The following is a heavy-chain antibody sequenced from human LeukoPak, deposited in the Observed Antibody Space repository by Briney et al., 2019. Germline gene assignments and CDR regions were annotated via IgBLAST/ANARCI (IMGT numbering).Heavy chain of an antibody. Sequence: GGSLRLSCSASGFTFSSYAMHWVRQAPGKGLEYVSAISSNGGSTYYADSVKGRFTISRDNSKNTLYLQMSSLRAEDTAGYYCVKDRWYSSGWPTTDYWGQGTLVTVSS. CDR1: GFTFSSYA. V-gene: IGHV3-64D*06. CDR3: VKDRWYSSGWPTTDY. CDR2: ISSNGGST. J-gene: IGHJ4*02. D-gene: IGHD6-19*01.